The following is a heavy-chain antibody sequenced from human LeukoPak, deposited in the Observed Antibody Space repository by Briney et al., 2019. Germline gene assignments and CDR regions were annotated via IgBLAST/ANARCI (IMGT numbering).Heavy chain of an antibody. CDR2: ISSSSSYI. Sequence: GGSLRLSCAASGFTFSTYSMNWVRQAPGKGLEWVSSISSSSSYIYYADSVKGRFTISRDNARNSLYLQMNGLRAEDTAVYYCAELGITMIGGVWGKGTTVTISS. D-gene: IGHD3-10*02. V-gene: IGHV3-21*01. CDR3: AELGITMIGGV. CDR1: GFTFSTYS. J-gene: IGHJ6*04.